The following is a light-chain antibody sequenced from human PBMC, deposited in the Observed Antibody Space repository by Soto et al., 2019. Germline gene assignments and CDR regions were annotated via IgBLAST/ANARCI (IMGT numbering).Light chain of an antibody. J-gene: IGLJ2*01. CDR2: AND. CDR1: SSNIGAGYD. CDR3: QSYDSSLSALI. Sequence: QAVVTQPPSVSGAPGQRVTISCTGSSSNIGAGYDVHWYQQIPGAAPKLLISANDNRPSGVPDRFSGSKSGPSASLAITWLQAEDEADYYCQSYDSSLSALIFGGGTKLTVL. V-gene: IGLV1-40*01.